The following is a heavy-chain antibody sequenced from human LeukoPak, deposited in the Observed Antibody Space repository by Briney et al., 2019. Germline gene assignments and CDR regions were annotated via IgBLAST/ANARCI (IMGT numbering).Heavy chain of an antibody. D-gene: IGHD2-15*01. J-gene: IGHJ4*02. CDR2: IDNDVTTT. V-gene: IGHV3-74*01. CDR3: AREYWGSSFDY. Sequence: PGGSLRLSCAASGFTFSVYGMHCVRQAPGKGLVWVSRIDNDVTTTSYADSVRGRFTISRDNAKSTLYLQMNSLRAEDTAVYYCAREYWGSSFDYWGQGTLVSVSS. CDR1: GFTFSVYG.